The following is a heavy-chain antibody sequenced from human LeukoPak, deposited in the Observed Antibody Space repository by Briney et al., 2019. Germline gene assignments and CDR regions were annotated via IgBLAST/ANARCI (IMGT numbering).Heavy chain of an antibody. CDR2: ISGSGGST. Sequence: GGSLRLSCAASGFTFSSYAMSWVRQAPGKGLEWVSAISGSGGSTYYADSVKGRFTISRDNSKNTLYLQMNSLRAEDTAVYYCARGPTSVLGPFDYWGQGTLVTVSS. CDR3: ARGPTSVLGPFDY. CDR1: GFTFSSYA. J-gene: IGHJ4*02. D-gene: IGHD3-16*01. V-gene: IGHV3-23*01.